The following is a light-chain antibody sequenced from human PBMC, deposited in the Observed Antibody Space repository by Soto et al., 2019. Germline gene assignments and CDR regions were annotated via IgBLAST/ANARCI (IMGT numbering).Light chain of an antibody. J-gene: IGLJ2*01. CDR2: EVS. Sequence: QSVLTQPASVSGSPGQSITISCTGTSRDVGGYNYVSWHQQHPGKAPKVIITEVSNRPSGVSNRFSGSKSGTSATLGITGLQTGDEADYYCGTWDSSLSAGQVFGGGTQLTVL. CDR3: GTWDSSLSAGQV. V-gene: IGLV2-14*01. CDR1: SRDVGGYNY.